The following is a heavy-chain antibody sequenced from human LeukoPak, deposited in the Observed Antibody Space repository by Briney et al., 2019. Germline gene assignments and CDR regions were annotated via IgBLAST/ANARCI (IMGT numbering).Heavy chain of an antibody. Sequence: SVKVFCKASGGTFSSYAISWVRQAPGQGLEWMGGIIPIFGTANYAQKFQGRVTITADKSTSTAYMELSSLRSEDTAVYYCARAAAGTGYYFDYWGQGTLVTASS. CDR1: GGTFSSYA. J-gene: IGHJ4*02. V-gene: IGHV1-69*06. CDR3: ARAAAGTGYYFDY. CDR2: IIPIFGTA. D-gene: IGHD6-13*01.